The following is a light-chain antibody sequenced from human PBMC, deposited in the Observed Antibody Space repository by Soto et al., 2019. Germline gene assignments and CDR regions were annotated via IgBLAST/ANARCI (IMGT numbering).Light chain of an antibody. CDR2: DAS. CDR3: QQRSNWLIT. V-gene: IGKV3-11*01. CDR1: QSVRSY. J-gene: IGKJ5*01. Sequence: EIVLTQSPATLSLSPGERATLSCRASQSVRSYLAWYQQKPGQAPRLLIYDASNRATGIPDRFSGSGSGTDFTLTISSLEPQDFAVYYCQQRSNWLITFGQGTRLEIK.